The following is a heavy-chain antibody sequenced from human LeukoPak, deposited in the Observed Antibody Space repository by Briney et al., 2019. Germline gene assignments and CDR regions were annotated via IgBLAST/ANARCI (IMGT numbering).Heavy chain of an antibody. V-gene: IGHV1-2*06. D-gene: IGHD6-19*01. CDR1: GYTFTGYY. Sequence: GASVKVPCKASGYTFTGYYMHWVRQAPGHGLEWMGRINPNSGGTNYAQKFQGRVTMTRDTSISTAYMELSRLRSDDTAVYYCATPIAVAPFDYWGQGTLVTVSS. CDR3: ATPIAVAPFDY. CDR2: INPNSGGT. J-gene: IGHJ4*02.